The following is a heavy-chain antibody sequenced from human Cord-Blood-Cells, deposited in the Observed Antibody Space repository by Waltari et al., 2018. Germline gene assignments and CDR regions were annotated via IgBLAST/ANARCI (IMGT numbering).Heavy chain of an antibody. CDR2: IRSKANSYAT. D-gene: IGHD3-9*01. Sequence: EVQLVESGGGLVQPGWSLKLSCAASGFTFSGSAMPWVRQASGKGLEWVGRIRSKANSYATAYAASVKGRFTISRDDSKNTAYLQMNSLKTEDTAVYYCTRSYDILTGYYAFDIWGQGTMVTVSS. J-gene: IGHJ3*02. CDR1: GFTFSGSA. V-gene: IGHV3-73*02. CDR3: TRSYDILTGYYAFDI.